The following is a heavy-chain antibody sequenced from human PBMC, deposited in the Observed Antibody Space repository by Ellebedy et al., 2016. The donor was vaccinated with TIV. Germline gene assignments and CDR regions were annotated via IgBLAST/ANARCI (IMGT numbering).Heavy chain of an antibody. Sequence: PGGSLRLSCAASGFTFSSYSMHWVRQAPGKGLEWVAALSYDGSNEYYGDSVKGRFTISRDSSKKTLYLQMNRLRAEDTAVYYCAKPPVGQCISNICYVFDYWGQGTLVTVSS. CDR3: AKPPVGQCISNICYVFDY. J-gene: IGHJ4*02. CDR2: LSYDGSNE. D-gene: IGHD2-2*01. V-gene: IGHV3-30*18. CDR1: GFTFSSYS.